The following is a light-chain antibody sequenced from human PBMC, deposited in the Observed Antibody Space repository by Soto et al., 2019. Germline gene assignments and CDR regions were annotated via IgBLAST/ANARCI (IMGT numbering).Light chain of an antibody. CDR3: QQYNSYSYT. V-gene: IGKV1-5*03. Sequence: DIQMTQSPSTLSASVGDRVTITCRASQSITSWLAWYQHKPGKAPNLLIHKASNLQDGVPSRFSGSGSGAESPLTISSLQPDDFANYCRQQYNSYSYTFGQGTKLEIK. J-gene: IGKJ2*01. CDR1: QSITSW. CDR2: KAS.